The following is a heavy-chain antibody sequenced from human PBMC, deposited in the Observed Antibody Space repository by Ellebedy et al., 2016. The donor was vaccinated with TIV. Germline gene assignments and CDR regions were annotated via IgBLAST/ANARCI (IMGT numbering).Heavy chain of an antibody. J-gene: IGHJ4*02. CDR2: IFFSGGA. CDR3: VSGPEY. Sequence: SETLSLTCTASGGSLSSTTYYWGWIRQPPGKGLEWVASIFFSGGANYNPSLESRVTMSVDTSRNRFSLRLDSVTAADTAAYYCVSGPEYWGQGILVTVSS. D-gene: IGHD3/OR15-3a*01. CDR1: GGSLSSTTYY. V-gene: IGHV4-39*01.